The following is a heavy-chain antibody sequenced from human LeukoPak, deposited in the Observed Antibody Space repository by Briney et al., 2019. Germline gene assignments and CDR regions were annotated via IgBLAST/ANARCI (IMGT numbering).Heavy chain of an antibody. V-gene: IGHV1-3*01. J-gene: IGHJ4*02. D-gene: IGHD4-17*01. Sequence: GTSVKVSCKASGYTFTNYAMHWVRQAPGQRPEWMGWINAGNGNTKYSQKFQGRVTITADKSTSTAYMELSSLRSEDTAVYYCARDDYGDYGWGQGTLVTVSS. CDR1: GYTFTNYA. CDR3: ARDDYGDYG. CDR2: INAGNGNT.